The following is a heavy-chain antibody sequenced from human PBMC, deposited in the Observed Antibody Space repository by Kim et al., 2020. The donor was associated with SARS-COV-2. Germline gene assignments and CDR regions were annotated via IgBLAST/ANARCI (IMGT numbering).Heavy chain of an antibody. CDR2: ISGGGSAT. J-gene: IGHJ4*02. V-gene: IGHV3-23*01. CDR3: VKDGRGDSPKPDFDY. CDR1: GFTFSSYA. Sequence: GGSLRLSCAASGFTFSSYAMSWVRQAPGKGLEWVSAISGGGSATYYADSVKGRFTLSRDNSKNTLYLQMNSLRAEDTAVYYCVKDGRGDSPKPDFDYWGQGTLVTVSS. D-gene: IGHD2-15*01.